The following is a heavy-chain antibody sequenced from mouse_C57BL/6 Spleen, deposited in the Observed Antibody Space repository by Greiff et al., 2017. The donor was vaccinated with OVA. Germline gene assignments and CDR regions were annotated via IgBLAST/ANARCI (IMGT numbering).Heavy chain of an antibody. CDR2: IRNKANGYTT. CDR1: GFTFTDYY. V-gene: IGHV7-3*01. J-gene: IGHJ4*01. Sequence: DVHLVESGGGLVQPGGSLSLSCAASGFTFTDYYMSWVRQPPGKALEWLGFIRNKANGYTTEYSASVKGRFTISRDNSQSILYLQMNALRAEDSATYYCARYGIFAMDYWGQGTSVTVSS. CDR3: ARYGIFAMDY.